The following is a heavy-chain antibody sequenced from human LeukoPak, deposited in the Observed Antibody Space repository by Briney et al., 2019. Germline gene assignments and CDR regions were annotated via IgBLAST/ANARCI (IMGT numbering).Heavy chain of an antibody. J-gene: IGHJ2*01. D-gene: IGHD1-26*01. CDR3: ARSFLGDWYFDL. V-gene: IGHV4-59*01. CDR1: GGSISSNY. CDR2: IYYSGST. Sequence: SETLSLTCSVSGGSISSNYWSWIRQPPGKGLEWIAYIYYSGSTNYNPSLKNRVTISVDTSKDQFSLRLTSVTAADTAMYYCARSFLGDWYFDLWGRGTLVTVSS.